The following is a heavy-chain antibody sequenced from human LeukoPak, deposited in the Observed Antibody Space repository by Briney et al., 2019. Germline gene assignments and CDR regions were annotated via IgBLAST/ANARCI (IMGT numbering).Heavy chain of an antibody. CDR2: ISGSGGST. Sequence: PGGSLRLSCAASGFTFSSYAMSWVRQAPGKGLEWASAISGSGGSTYYADSVKGRFTISRDNSKNTLYLQMNSLRAEDTAVYYCAKEIAVAGKRRIDYWGQGTLVTVSS. J-gene: IGHJ4*02. CDR3: AKEIAVAGKRRIDY. V-gene: IGHV3-23*01. CDR1: GFTFSSYA. D-gene: IGHD6-19*01.